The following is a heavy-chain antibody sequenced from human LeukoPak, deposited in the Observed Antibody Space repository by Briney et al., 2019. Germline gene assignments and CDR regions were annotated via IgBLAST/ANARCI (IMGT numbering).Heavy chain of an antibody. D-gene: IGHD1-26*01. CDR1: GGSISSYY. V-gene: IGHV4-4*07. Sequence: PSETLSLTCTVSGGSISSYYWSWIRQPAGKGLEWIGRIYTSGSSYYNPSLKSRVTISVDTSKNQFSLKLSSVTAADTAVYHCARHRSGTYYRFDYWGQGTLVTVSP. J-gene: IGHJ4*02. CDR2: IYTSGSS. CDR3: ARHRSGTYYRFDY.